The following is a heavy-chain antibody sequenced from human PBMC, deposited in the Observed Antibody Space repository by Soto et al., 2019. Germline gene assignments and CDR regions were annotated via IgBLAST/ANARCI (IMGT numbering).Heavy chain of an antibody. CDR3: ARTDRDVYGLDV. CDR1: GFTFRNYD. Sequence: EVQLVESGGGLVQPGGSLRLSCEASGFTFRNYDMHWVRQGTGKGLEWVSGISAAGDPDYADSVEGRFTISRENAQNSFLLQMNSLSVGDTAVYYCARTDRDVYGLDVWGQGTTVIVSS. CDR2: ISAAGDP. V-gene: IGHV3-13*05. J-gene: IGHJ6*02.